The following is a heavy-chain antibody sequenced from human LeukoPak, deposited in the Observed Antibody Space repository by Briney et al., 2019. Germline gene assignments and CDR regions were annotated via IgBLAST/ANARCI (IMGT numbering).Heavy chain of an antibody. Sequence: GGSLRLSCVASGFTFSSYAMSWVRQAPGKGLEWVSIISDSGGSSSYGDSVRGRLTISRDNSKNTLDLQMNSLRADDTAVYYCARDWPSEWQQLPDYDAVDIWGQGTMVTVSS. CDR2: ISDSGGSS. CDR3: ARDWPSEWQQLPDYDAVDI. V-gene: IGHV3-23*01. D-gene: IGHD6-13*01. CDR1: GFTFSSYA. J-gene: IGHJ3*02.